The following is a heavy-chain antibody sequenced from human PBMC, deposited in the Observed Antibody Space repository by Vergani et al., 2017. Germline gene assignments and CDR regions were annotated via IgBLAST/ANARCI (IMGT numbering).Heavy chain of an antibody. CDR2: ISYDGTQK. CDR1: GFTSSYYG. Sequence: QVHLVESGGGVVQPGRSLRLSCVVSGFTSSYYGMHWVRQAPGKGLEWVAVISYDGTQKYYADSVKGRFTISRDNSKSTLYLQMNSLRTEDTAVYYCATKSCGTSGCQIGYFREWGQGTLGNGSS. J-gene: IGHJ1*01. V-gene: IGHV3-30*03. CDR3: ATKSCGTSGCQIGYFRE. D-gene: IGHD1-1*01.